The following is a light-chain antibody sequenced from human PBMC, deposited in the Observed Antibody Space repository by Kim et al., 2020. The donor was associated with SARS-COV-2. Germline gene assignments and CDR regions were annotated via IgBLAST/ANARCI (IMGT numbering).Light chain of an antibody. Sequence: PRNRATPPCKARQSVRNDLAWYQKKPGQPPAPLMYRASTRATGVPARFSGSGSGTEFTLTISGLQSEDFAVYYCQQFHNWPPITFGQGKRLEIK. J-gene: IGKJ5*01. V-gene: IGKV3-15*01. CDR1: QSVRND. CDR2: RAS. CDR3: QQFHNWPPIT.